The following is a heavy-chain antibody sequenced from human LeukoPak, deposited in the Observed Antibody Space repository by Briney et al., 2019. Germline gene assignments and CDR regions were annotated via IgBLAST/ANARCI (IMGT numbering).Heavy chain of an antibody. CDR1: GGSFIGYY. J-gene: IGHJ6*03. D-gene: IGHD1-26*01. Sequence: SETLSLTCAVYGGSFIGYYWSWIRQPPGKGLEWIGEINHSGSTNYNPSLKSRVTISVDTSKNQFSLKLSSVTAADTAVYYCARGPTVGATLLPGSYMDVWGKGTTVTVTS. V-gene: IGHV4-34*01. CDR2: INHSGST. CDR3: ARGPTVGATLLPGSYMDV.